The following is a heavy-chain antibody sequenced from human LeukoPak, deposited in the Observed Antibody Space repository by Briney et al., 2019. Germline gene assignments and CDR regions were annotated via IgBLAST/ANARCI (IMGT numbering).Heavy chain of an antibody. CDR3: ARGLAAAGFTYYSY. V-gene: IGHV3-74*01. CDR1: GFTFSSYA. CDR2: INSDGSTT. D-gene: IGHD6-13*01. Sequence: GGSLRLSCAASGFTFSSYAMHWVRQAPGKGLVWVSRINSDGSTTSYADSVKGRFTLSRDNAKNTLYLQMNSLRAEDTAVYYCARGLAAAGFTYYSYWGQGTLVTVSS. J-gene: IGHJ4*02.